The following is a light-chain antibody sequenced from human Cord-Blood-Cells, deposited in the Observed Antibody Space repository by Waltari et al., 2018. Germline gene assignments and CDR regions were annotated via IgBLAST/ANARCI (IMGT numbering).Light chain of an antibody. V-gene: IGLV2-23*01. Sequence: QSALTQSASVSGSPGQSITISCTGTSSDVGSYNLVSWYQQHPGKAPKLMIYECSKRPSGVSNRFSGSKSGNTASLTISGLQAEDEADYYCCSYAGSSTYVFGTETKVTVL. J-gene: IGLJ1*01. CDR1: SSDVGSYNL. CDR2: ECS. CDR3: CSYAGSSTYV.